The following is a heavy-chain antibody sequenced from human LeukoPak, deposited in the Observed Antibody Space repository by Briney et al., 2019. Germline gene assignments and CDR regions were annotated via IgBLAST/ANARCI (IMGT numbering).Heavy chain of an antibody. V-gene: IGHV1-69*11. CDR1: GGTFSNYA. J-gene: IGHJ4*02. CDR2: IIPMLGTA. CDR3: ARDIGDYALYY. Sequence: ASVKVSCKASGGTFSNYAISWVRQAPGQGLEWMGRIIPMLGTANYAQKFQGRVTITTDESTSTAYMELSSLRSEDTAVYYCARDIGDYALYYWGLGTLVTVSS. D-gene: IGHD4-17*01.